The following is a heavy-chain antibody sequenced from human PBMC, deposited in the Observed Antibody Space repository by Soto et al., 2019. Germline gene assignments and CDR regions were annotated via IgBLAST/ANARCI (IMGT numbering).Heavy chain of an antibody. J-gene: IGHJ4*02. CDR1: GLTFKNYA. V-gene: IGHV3-23*01. D-gene: IGHD2-21*02. CDR2: ISNSGGST. Sequence: PGGSLRLSCASSGLTFKNYAMSWVRQAPGKGLEWVSSISNSGGSTYYADSVQGRFTISRDNSKNTLSLQMNSLRAEDTAIYYCANHRGFLVTQYFFDYWGQGTLVTVSS. CDR3: ANHRGFLVTQYFFDY.